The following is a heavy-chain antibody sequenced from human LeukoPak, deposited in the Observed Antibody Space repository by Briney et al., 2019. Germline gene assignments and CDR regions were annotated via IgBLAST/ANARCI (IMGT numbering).Heavy chain of an antibody. J-gene: IGHJ4*02. D-gene: IGHD2-2*01. CDR3: ARESPQPSSFDY. Sequence: GGSLRLSCAASGFTFSSSSMNWVRQAPGRGLEWVSYISTSSSTIYYADSVKGRFTISRDNAKNSLYLQMNSLRAEDTAVYYCARESPQPSSFDYWGQGTLVTVSS. CDR1: GFTFSSSS. V-gene: IGHV3-48*01. CDR2: ISTSSSTI.